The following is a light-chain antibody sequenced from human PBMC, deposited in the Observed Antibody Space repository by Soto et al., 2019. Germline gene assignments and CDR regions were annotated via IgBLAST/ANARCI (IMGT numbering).Light chain of an antibody. CDR1: SSNIGSNF. CDR3: AAWDDSLRGV. J-gene: IGLJ2*01. Sequence: QAVVTQPPSASGTPGQRVTFSCSGSSSNIGSNFVYWYQQLPGTAPKLLIYRNNQRPSGVPDRFSGSKSGTSASLAISGLRSEDEADYYCAAWDDSLRGVFGGGTQLTVL. V-gene: IGLV1-47*01. CDR2: RNN.